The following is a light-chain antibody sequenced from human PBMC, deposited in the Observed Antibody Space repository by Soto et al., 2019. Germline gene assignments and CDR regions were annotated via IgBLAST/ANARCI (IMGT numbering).Light chain of an antibody. CDR3: CSCAGDYKIHV. CDR2: DVT. CDR1: SSDVGGYNC. V-gene: IGLV2-11*01. Sequence: SALTQPRSVSGSPGQSVTISCTGTSSDVGGYNCVSWYQQHPGKAPKLMIYDVTKRPSGVPDRFSGSKSGDTASLTISGLQADAEADYYCCSCAGDYKIHVLGTGTKVT. J-gene: IGLJ1*01.